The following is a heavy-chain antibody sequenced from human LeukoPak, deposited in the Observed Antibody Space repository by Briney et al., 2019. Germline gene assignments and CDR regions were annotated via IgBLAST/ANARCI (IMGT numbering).Heavy chain of an antibody. CDR3: AKDDGLTGIDY. Sequence: GGSLRLSCAASGFTFSDYYMSWIRQAPGKGLEWVSYISSSSSYTNYADSVKGRFTISRDNAKNSLYLQMNSLRAEDTAVYYCAKDDGLTGIDYWGQGTLVTVSS. CDR1: GFTFSDYY. J-gene: IGHJ4*02. CDR2: ISSSSSYT. D-gene: IGHD7-27*01. V-gene: IGHV3-11*05.